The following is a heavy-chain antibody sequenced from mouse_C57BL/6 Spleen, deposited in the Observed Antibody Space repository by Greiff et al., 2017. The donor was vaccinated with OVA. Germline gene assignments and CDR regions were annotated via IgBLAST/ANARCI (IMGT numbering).Heavy chain of an antibody. CDR2: IYPGGGYT. Sequence: QVQLKESGAELVRPGTSVKMSCKASGYTFTNYWIGWAKQRPGHGLEWIGDIYPGGGYTNYNEKFKGKATLTADKSSITAYMQFSSLASEVSAIYYCARWAARANWFAYWGQGTLVTVSA. D-gene: IGHD3-1*01. CDR3: ARWAARANWFAY. J-gene: IGHJ3*01. CDR1: GYTFTNYW. V-gene: IGHV1-63*01.